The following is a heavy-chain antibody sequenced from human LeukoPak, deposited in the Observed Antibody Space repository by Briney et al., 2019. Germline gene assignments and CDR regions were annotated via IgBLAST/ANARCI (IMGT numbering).Heavy chain of an antibody. CDR3: AKGLPRDRDGAANFDY. CDR2: VSGSGGST. J-gene: IGHJ4*02. D-gene: IGHD3-22*01. V-gene: IGHV3-23*01. CDR1: GFTFSSYA. Sequence: GGSLSLSCAASGFTFSSYAMSWVRQAPGKWLEWGSTVSGSGGSTDYGDSVKGRFTISRDNSKNTLYLQMSSLRAEDTAVYYCAKGLPRDRDGAANFDYWGQGTLVTVSS.